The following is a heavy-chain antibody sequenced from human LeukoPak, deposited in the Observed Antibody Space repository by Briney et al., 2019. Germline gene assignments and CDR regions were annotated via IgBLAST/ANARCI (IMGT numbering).Heavy chain of an antibody. CDR2: IIPLLGIA. Sequence: GASVKVSCKASGYTFTSYDINWVRQAPGQGLEWMGRIIPLLGIANYAQKFQGRVTISADKSTSTAYMELSTLRSEDTAVYYCARVIPATTGTFDLWGQGTMVTVSS. CDR3: ARVIPATTGTFDL. J-gene: IGHJ3*01. D-gene: IGHD1-7*01. CDR1: GYTFTSYD. V-gene: IGHV1-69*04.